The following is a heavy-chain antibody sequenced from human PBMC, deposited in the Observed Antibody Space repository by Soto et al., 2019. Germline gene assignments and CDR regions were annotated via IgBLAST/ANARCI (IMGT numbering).Heavy chain of an antibody. Sequence: GESLRLSCAASGFTFSSYGMHWVRQAPGKGLEWVAVIWYDGSNKYYADSVKGRFTISRDNSKNTLYLQMNSLRAEDTAVYYCARDEERYYDSSGASDYWGQGTLVTVSS. CDR2: IWYDGSNK. CDR3: ARDEERYYDSSGASDY. D-gene: IGHD3-22*01. J-gene: IGHJ4*02. V-gene: IGHV3-33*01. CDR1: GFTFSSYG.